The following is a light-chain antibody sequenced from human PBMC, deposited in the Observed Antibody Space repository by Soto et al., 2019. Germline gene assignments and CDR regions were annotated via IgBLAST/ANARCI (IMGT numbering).Light chain of an antibody. CDR3: QQYATTPFT. J-gene: IGKJ5*01. V-gene: IGKV3-20*01. Sequence: EIVLTQSPGTLSLSPGESATLSCRASRSLDSGQLAWYQQKVGRAPRLLIHDAFMRATGIPDRFSGSGSGTDFTLTIARLEPEDFAVYYCQQYATTPFTFGPGTRLEIK. CDR2: DAF. CDR1: RSLDSGQ.